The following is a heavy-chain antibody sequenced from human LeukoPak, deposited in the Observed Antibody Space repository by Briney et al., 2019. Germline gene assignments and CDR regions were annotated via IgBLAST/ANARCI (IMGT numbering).Heavy chain of an antibody. Sequence: GGSLRLSCAASGFTFSSYAMSWVRQAPGKGLEWVSAISGSGGSTYYADSVKGRFTISRDNSKNTLYLQMNSLRAEDTAVYYCAKDSLTRLRFLEWLSPFDYWGQGTLVTVSS. CDR3: AKDSLTRLRFLEWLSPFDY. J-gene: IGHJ4*02. D-gene: IGHD3-3*01. CDR1: GFTFSSYA. CDR2: ISGSGGST. V-gene: IGHV3-23*01.